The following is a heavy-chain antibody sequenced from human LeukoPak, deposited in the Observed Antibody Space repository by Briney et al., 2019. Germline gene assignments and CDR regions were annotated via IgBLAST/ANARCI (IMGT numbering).Heavy chain of an antibody. CDR3: AKEGTKSRSIPVFGRSIAARPYFDY. CDR1: GFTFSSYA. CDR2: ISYDGSNK. Sequence: GGSLTLSCAASGFTFSSYAMHWVRQVRPAPGKGLEWVAVISYDGSNKYYADSVKGRFTISRDNSKNTLYLQMNSLRAEDTAVYYCAKEGTKSRSIPVFGRSIAARPYFDYWGQGTLVTVSS. D-gene: IGHD6-6*01. J-gene: IGHJ4*02. V-gene: IGHV3-30*18.